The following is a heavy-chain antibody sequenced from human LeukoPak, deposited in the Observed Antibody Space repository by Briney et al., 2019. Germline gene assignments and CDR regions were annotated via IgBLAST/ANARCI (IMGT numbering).Heavy chain of an antibody. Sequence: ASVKVSCKASGGTFSSYAISWVRQAPGQGLEWIGRIIPIFGIANYAQKFQGRVTITADKSTSTAYMELSSLRSEDTAVYYCARDQPHIVVVPAANWFDPWGQGTLVTVSS. CDR2: IIPIFGIA. CDR1: GGTFSSYA. D-gene: IGHD2-2*01. V-gene: IGHV1-69*04. J-gene: IGHJ5*02. CDR3: ARDQPHIVVVPAANWFDP.